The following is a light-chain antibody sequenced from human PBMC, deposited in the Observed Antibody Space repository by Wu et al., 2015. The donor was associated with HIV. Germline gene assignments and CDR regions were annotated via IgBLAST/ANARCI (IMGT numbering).Light chain of an antibody. J-gene: IGKJ3*01. Sequence: EIGMTQSPGTLSLSLGDRATLSCRASQSVSSTSLAWYQQKPGRAPRLLIYGASTRATGIPDRFSGSGSGADFTLTISRLEPEDFAVYHCHQYGSSPFTFGPGTKWISN. CDR2: GAS. V-gene: IGKV3-20*01. CDR3: HQYGSSPFT. CDR1: QSVSSTS.